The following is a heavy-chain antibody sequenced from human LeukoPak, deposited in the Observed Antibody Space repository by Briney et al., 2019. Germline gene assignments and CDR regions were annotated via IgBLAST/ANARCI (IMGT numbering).Heavy chain of an antibody. CDR1: GLTLSNYG. CDR3: AKRGVVIRVILVGFHKEAYYFDS. J-gene: IGHJ4*02. D-gene: IGHD3-22*01. Sequence: GGSLRLSCAVSGLTLSNYGMSWVRQAPGKGLEWVAGISDSGGRTNYADSAKGRFTISRDNPKNTLYLQMNSLRAEDTAVYFCAKRGVVIRVILVGFHKEAYYFDSWGQGALVTVSS. CDR2: ISDSGGRT. V-gene: IGHV3-23*01.